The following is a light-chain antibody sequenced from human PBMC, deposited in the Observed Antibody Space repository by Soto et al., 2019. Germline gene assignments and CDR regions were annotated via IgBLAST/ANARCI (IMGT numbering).Light chain of an antibody. Sequence: QPVLTQPPSASASLGASVTLTCTLSSGHSKYKVDWYQQRPGKGPRFVMRVGTGGIVGSKGDGIPGRFSVLGSGLNRYLTIKNIQEEDESDYHCGADHGSGSNFVVFGGGTKVTVL. J-gene: IGLJ2*01. V-gene: IGLV9-49*01. CDR3: GADHGSGSNFVV. CDR2: VGTGGIVG. CDR1: SGHSKYK.